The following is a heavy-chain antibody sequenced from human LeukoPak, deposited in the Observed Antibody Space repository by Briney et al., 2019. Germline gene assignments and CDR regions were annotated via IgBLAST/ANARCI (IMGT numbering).Heavy chain of an antibody. V-gene: IGHV4-61*02. CDR3: ARGPYSYDSSGAFDI. D-gene: IGHD3-22*01. CDR2: IYTSGST. J-gene: IGHJ3*02. Sequence: PSETLSLTCTVSGGPISSGSYYWSWIRQPAGKGLEWIGRIYTSGSTNYNPSLKSRVTISVDTSKNQFSLKLSSVTAADTAVYFCARGPYSYDSSGAFDIWGQGTMVTVSS. CDR1: GGPISSGSYY.